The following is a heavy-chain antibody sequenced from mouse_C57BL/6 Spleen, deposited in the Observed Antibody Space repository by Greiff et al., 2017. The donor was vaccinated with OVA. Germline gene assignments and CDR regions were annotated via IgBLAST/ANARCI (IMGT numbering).Heavy chain of an antibody. CDR1: GYTFTSYW. J-gene: IGHJ3*01. V-gene: IGHV1-5*01. Sequence: VQLQQSGTVLARPGASVKMSCKPSGYTFTSYWMHWVKQRPGQGLEWIGAIYPGNSDTSYNQKFKGKAKLTAVTSASTAYMELSSLTNEDSAVYYCTREESRAHWGQGTLVTVSA. CDR2: IYPGNSDT. CDR3: TREESRAH.